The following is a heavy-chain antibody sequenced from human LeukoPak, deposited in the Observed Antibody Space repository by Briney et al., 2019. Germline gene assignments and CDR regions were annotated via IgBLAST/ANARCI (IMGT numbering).Heavy chain of an antibody. CDR3: AKGSVATKYYYYGMDV. J-gene: IGHJ6*02. Sequence: SETLSLTCTVSGGSVSSGSYYWSWIRQPPGKGLEWIGYIYYSGSTNYNPSLKSRVTISVDTSKNQFSLKLSSVTAADTAVYYCAKGSVATKYYYYGMDVWGQGTTVTVSS. V-gene: IGHV4-61*01. D-gene: IGHD5-12*01. CDR2: IYYSGST. CDR1: GGSVSSGSYY.